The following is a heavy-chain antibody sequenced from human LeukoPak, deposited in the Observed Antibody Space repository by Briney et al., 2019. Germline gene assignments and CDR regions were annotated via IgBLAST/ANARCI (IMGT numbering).Heavy chain of an antibody. CDR2: ISGSGGST. CDR1: GFTFSSYA. Sequence: GGSLRLSCAASGFTFSSYAMSWVRQAPGKGLEWVSAISGSGGSTYYADSVKGRFTISRDNSKNTLYLQMNSLRAEDTAVYYCAKRTASYNDFPGHFDYWGQGTLVTVSS. J-gene: IGHJ4*02. CDR3: AKRTASYNDFPGHFDY. V-gene: IGHV3-23*01. D-gene: IGHD3-3*01.